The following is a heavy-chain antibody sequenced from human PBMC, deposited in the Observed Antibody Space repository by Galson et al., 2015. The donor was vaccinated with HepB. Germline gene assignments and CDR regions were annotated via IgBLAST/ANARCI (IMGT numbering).Heavy chain of an antibody. CDR2: IKSQTDGGTV. D-gene: IGHD3-10*01. CDR1: GFTFSNAW. J-gene: IGHJ6*02. V-gene: IGHV3-15*01. Sequence: SLRLSCAASGFTFSNAWMNWVRQAPGRGLEWVGRIKSQTDGGTVAYAAPVKGRFTISRDDSRNTLYLEMISLKTEDTAVYYCSAPHYYGSGSPPWDNYYDVDVWGQGTTVTVSS. CDR3: SAPHYYGSGSPPWDNYYDVDV.